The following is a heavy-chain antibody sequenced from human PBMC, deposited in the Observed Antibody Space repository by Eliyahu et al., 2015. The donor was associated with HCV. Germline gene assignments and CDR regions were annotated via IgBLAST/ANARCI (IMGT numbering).Heavy chain of an antibody. CDR3: ATDRGDYYGDYSFDY. CDR1: GLSFSSYN. V-gene: IGHV3-48*01. Sequence: VQLVESGGALTRSGGSLRLSCVVSGLSFSSYNMNWVRQTPGMGLEWVAQISSGGDSTSYGDSVKGRFTISRDNDKKSLYLDMSSLSVEDTALYFCATDRGDYYGDYSFDYWGRGTLVTVSS. CDR2: ISSGGDST. D-gene: IGHD4-17*01. J-gene: IGHJ4*02.